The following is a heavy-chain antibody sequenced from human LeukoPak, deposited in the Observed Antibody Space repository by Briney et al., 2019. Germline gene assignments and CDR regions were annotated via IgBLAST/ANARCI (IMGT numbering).Heavy chain of an antibody. CDR1: GFTFSSYA. V-gene: IGHV3-30-3*01. Sequence: GGSLRLSCAASGFTFSSYAMHWVRQAPGKGLEWVAVISYDGSNKYYADSVKGRFTISRDNSKNTLYLQMNSLRAEDTAVYYCARDHHSEWELLDYWGQGTLVTVSS. J-gene: IGHJ4*02. CDR3: ARDHHSEWELLDY. D-gene: IGHD1-26*01. CDR2: ISYDGSNK.